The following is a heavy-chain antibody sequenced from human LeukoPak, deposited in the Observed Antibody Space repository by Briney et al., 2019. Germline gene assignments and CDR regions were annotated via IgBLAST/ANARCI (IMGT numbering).Heavy chain of an antibody. CDR3: ARFLRGATNALEI. CDR1: GGSISGYY. D-gene: IGHD1-26*01. Sequence: SETLSLTCTVSGGSISGYYWGWIRQPPGKGLEYIGFIFYSGTTNYNPSLESRVTTSVDTSKNQFSLKLSSVTAADTAVYYCARFLRGATNALEIWGQGTMVTVSS. CDR2: IFYSGTT. V-gene: IGHV4-59*01. J-gene: IGHJ3*02.